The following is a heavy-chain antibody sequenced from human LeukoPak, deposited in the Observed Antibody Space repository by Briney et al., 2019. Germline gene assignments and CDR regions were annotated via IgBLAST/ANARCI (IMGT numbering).Heavy chain of an antibody. V-gene: IGHV3-48*02. CDR2: ISSSSSSI. J-gene: IGHJ4*02. D-gene: IGHD6-13*01. CDR1: GFIFSTYS. Sequence: GGSLRLSCAASGFIFSTYSINWVRQAPGKGLEWVSHISSSSSSIYYADSVKGRFSISRNNAKNSLYLQMNSLRDEDTAVYYCARSGYGSRWYFFDHWGQGTLVTVSS. CDR3: ARSGYGSRWYFFDH.